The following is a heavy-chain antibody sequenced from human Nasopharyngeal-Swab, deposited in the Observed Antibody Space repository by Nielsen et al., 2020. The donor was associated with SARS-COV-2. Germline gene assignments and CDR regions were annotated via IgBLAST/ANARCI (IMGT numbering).Heavy chain of an antibody. Sequence: SETLSLTCAVYGGAFSGFYWSWIRQSPGEGLEWMGEINPSGSTDYNPSLKSRVSMSVDTSKNQVFLNLRSVTAADTALYYCARGRRERAPRYYYYGMDVWGQGTTVTVS. CDR3: ARGRRERAPRYYYYGMDV. CDR2: INPSGST. V-gene: IGHV4-34*01. CDR1: GGAFSGFY. J-gene: IGHJ6*02. D-gene: IGHD1-1*01.